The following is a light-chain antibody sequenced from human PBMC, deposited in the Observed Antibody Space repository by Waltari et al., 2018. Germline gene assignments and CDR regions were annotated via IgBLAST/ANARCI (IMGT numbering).Light chain of an antibody. Sequence: EIVLTQSPGTASLSPGERVTLSCRASQSVGSSSLAWYQQKPGQAPRLVIYRASGRAPGIPDRFSGSGSGTDFSLTISRLEPEDFAVYYCQQHGTLPATFGQGTKVEIK. J-gene: IGKJ1*01. CDR3: QQHGTLPAT. V-gene: IGKV3-20*01. CDR2: RAS. CDR1: QSVGSSS.